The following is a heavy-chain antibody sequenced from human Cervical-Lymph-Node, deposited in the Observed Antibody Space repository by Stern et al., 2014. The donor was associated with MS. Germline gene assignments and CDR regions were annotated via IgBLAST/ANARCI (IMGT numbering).Heavy chain of an antibody. V-gene: IGHV4-31*03. CDR2: IHYSGST. J-gene: IGHJ6*02. CDR1: GGSISSGGYF. CDR3: ARARPPPFYYYDLDV. Sequence: VQLVESGPGLLKPSQTLSLTCTVSGGSISSGGYFWSWIRQHPGKGLDYIGYIHYSGSTHYNPSLKSRVTISIVTSENQFSLKLSSVTAADTAVYYCARARPPPFYYYDLDVWGQGTTVTVSS.